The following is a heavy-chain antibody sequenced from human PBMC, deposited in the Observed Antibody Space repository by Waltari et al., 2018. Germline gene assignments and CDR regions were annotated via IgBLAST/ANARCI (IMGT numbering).Heavy chain of an antibody. D-gene: IGHD3-22*01. CDR2: MNPNSGNT. J-gene: IGHJ4*02. V-gene: IGHV1-8*01. CDR3: ARAKYYYDSRGYRSLGY. CDR1: GYTFTSYD. Sequence: QVQLVQSGAEVKKPGASVTVSCKASGYTFTSYDINWVRQATGQGLEWMGWMNPNSGNTGYAQKFQGRVTMTRNNSISTAYLELSSLRSEDTAVYYCARAKYYYDSRGYRSLGYWGQGTRVTVSS.